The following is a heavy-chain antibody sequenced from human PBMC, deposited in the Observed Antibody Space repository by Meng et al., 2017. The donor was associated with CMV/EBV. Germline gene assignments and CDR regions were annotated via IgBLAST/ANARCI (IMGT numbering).Heavy chain of an antibody. CDR2: IIPILGIA. V-gene: IGHV1-69*10. Sequence: SVKVSCKASGGTFSSHAISWVRQAPGQGLEWMGGIIPILGIANYAQKFQGRVTITADKSTSTAYMELSSLRSEDTAVYYCATGYSPEWYYYGMDVWGQGTTVTVSS. CDR3: ATGYSPEWYYYGMDV. D-gene: IGHD5-18*01. J-gene: IGHJ6*02. CDR1: GGTFSSHA.